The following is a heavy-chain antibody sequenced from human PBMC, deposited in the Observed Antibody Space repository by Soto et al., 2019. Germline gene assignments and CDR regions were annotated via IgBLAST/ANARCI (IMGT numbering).Heavy chain of an antibody. CDR2: ISSSSSTI. J-gene: IGHJ4*02. D-gene: IGHD4-17*01. V-gene: IGHV3-48*01. CDR1: GFTFGSYS. Sequence: EVQLMESGGGLVQPGGSLRLSCAASGFTFGSYSMNWVRQAPGKGLEWVSYISSSSSTIYYADSVKGRFTISRDNAKNSLYLQMNSLRAEDTAVYYCARVGTVLDYWGQGTLVTVSS. CDR3: ARVGTVLDY.